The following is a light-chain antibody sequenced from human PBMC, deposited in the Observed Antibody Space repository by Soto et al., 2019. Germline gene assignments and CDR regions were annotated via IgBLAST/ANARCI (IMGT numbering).Light chain of an antibody. CDR2: HAS. CDR1: PSVGKNF. CDR3: QQDASAPRT. V-gene: IGKV3-20*01. Sequence: EIVLTQSPGTLSLSPGERATLSCRASPSVGKNFLAWYQQKPGQAPRLLIYHASTRATGIPDRFSGSGSGTDFTLTISRLEPEDVVVYYCQQDASAPRTFGGGTKVEI. J-gene: IGKJ4*01.